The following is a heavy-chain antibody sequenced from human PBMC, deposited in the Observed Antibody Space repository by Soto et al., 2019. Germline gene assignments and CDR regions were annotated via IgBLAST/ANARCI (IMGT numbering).Heavy chain of an antibody. V-gene: IGHV6-1*01. CDR3: ARLGGYYQAFDS. Sequence: PSQTLSLTCAISGNSVSSKTSAWNWIRQSPSRGLEWLGRTYFRSKWYNDYAISVKSRIAINPDTSKNQFSLKLDSVTAADTAVYYCARLGGYYQAFDSWGQGTLVTVSS. J-gene: IGHJ4*02. CDR2: TYFRSKWYN. CDR1: GNSVSSKTSA. D-gene: IGHD3-22*01.